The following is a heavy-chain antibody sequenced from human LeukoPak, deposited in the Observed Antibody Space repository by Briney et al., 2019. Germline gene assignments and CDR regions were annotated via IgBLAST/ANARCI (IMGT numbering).Heavy chain of an antibody. CDR2: IIPIFGTA. J-gene: IGHJ4*02. CDR3: AREATAMAHGGILDY. D-gene: IGHD5-18*01. Sequence: ASVKVSCKASGGTFSSYAISWVRQAPGQGLEWMGGIIPIFGTANYAQKFQGRVTITADESTSTAYMELSSLRSEDTAVYYCAREATAMAHGGILDYWGQGTLVTVSS. V-gene: IGHV1-69*13. CDR1: GGTFSSYA.